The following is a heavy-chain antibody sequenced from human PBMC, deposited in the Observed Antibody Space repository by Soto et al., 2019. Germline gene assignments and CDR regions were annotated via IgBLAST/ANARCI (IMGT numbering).Heavy chain of an antibody. CDR2: IYYSGTT. D-gene: IGHD6-13*01. Sequence: QVQLQESGPGLVKPSETLSLTCTVSGGSISSYYWSWIRQPPGKGLEWIGYIYYSGTTNYNPALKSRVTISVDMSKNQFSLRLSSVTAADTAVYYCAGVSLAAAGTPIDYCGQGTLVTVSS. CDR3: AGVSLAAAGTPIDY. J-gene: IGHJ4*02. V-gene: IGHV4-59*01. CDR1: GGSISSYY.